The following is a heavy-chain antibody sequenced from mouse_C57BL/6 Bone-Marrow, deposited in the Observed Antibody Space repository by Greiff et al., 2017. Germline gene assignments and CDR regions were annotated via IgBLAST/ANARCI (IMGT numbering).Heavy chain of an antibody. CDR3: ARGGVTSGY. D-gene: IGHD2-2*01. Sequence: QVQLQQSGPELVKPGASVKISCKASGYAFSSSWMNWVKQRPGKGLEWIGRIYPGDGDTNYNGKFKGKATLTADKSSSTAYMQLSRLTSEDSAVYFCARGGVTSGYWGQGTTLTVSS. CDR1: GYAFSSSW. CDR2: IYPGDGDT. J-gene: IGHJ2*01. V-gene: IGHV1-82*01.